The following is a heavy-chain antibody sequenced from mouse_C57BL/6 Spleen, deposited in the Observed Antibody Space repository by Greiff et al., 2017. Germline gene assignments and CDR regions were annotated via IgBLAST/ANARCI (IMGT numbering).Heavy chain of an antibody. CDR1: GFTFSDYG. CDR2: ISSGSSTI. V-gene: IGHV5-17*01. J-gene: IGHJ2*01. CDR3: ARKADYYGSSFFDY. Sequence: EVKVVESGGGLVKPGGSLKLSCAASGFTFSDYGMHWVRQAPEKGLEWVAYISSGSSTIYYADTVKGRFTISRDNAKNTLFLQMTSLRSEDTAMYYCARKADYYGSSFFDYWGQGTTLTVSS. D-gene: IGHD1-1*01.